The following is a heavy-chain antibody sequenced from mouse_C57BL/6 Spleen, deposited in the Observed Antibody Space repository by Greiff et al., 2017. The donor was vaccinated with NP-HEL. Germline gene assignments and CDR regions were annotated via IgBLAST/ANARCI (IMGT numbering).Heavy chain of an antibody. J-gene: IGHJ4*01. CDR1: GYTFTDYN. D-gene: IGHD2-4*01. Sequence: EVQLQQSGPELVKPGASVKIPCKASGYTFTDYNMDWVKQSHGKSLEWIGDINPNNGGTIYNQKFKGKATLTVDKSSSTAYMELRSLTSEDTAVYYCARGIYYDYDGYYYAMDYWGQGTSVTVSS. CDR3: ARGIYYDYDGYYYAMDY. CDR2: INPNNGGT. V-gene: IGHV1-18*01.